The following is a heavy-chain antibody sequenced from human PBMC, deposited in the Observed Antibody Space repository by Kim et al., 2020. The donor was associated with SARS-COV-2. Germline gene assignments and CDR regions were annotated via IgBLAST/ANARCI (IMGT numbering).Heavy chain of an antibody. D-gene: IGHD6-13*01. J-gene: IGHJ4*02. Sequence: NYAQQSQGRVTITADESKSTAYMELSSLRSEDTAVYYCARTPGIAAAGSDYWGQGTLVTVSS. CDR3: ARTPGIAAAGSDY. V-gene: IGHV1-69*01.